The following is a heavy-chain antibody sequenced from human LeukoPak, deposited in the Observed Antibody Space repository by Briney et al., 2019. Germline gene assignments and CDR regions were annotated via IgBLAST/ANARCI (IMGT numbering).Heavy chain of an antibody. CDR3: ARRVSGYTTGWSSGLFDY. V-gene: IGHV2-5*02. D-gene: IGHD5-18*01. J-gene: IGHJ4*02. Sequence: SGPTLVKPTQTLTLTCTFSGFSLSTSGVGVGWTRQPPGKALEWLAFIYWDDDKRYSPYLQNRLTIVKDTSTNQVVLIMTNVDPADTATYYCARRVSGYTTGWSSGLFDYWGQGTQVTVSS. CDR2: IYWDDDK. CDR1: GFSLSTSGVG.